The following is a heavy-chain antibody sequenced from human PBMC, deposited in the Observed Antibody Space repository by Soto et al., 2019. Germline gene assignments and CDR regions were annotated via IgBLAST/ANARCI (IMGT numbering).Heavy chain of an antibody. J-gene: IGHJ4*02. CDR2: IYYSGST. CDR3: ARCIAARQFDY. Sequence: SETLSRTCTVSGGSISSYYWSWIRQPPGKGLEWIGYIYYSGSTNYNPSLKSRVTISVDTSKNQFSLKLSSVTAADTAVYYCARCIAARQFDYWGQGTLVTVSS. CDR1: GGSISSYY. V-gene: IGHV4-59*01. D-gene: IGHD6-6*01.